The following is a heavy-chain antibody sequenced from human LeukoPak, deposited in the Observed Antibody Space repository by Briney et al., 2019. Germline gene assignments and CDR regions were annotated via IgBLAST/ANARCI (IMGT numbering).Heavy chain of an antibody. V-gene: IGHV1-24*01. D-gene: IGHD5-12*01. CDR3: ATDSPKDVAARSYYYMDV. J-gene: IGHJ6*03. CDR2: FDSEDGET. Sequence: ASVKVSCKVSGYTLTELSMHWVRQAPGKGLEWMGGFDSEDGETIYAQKFQGRVTMTEDTSTDTAYMELSSLRSEDTAVYYCATDSPKDVAARSYYYMDVWGKGTTVTVSS. CDR1: GYTLTELS.